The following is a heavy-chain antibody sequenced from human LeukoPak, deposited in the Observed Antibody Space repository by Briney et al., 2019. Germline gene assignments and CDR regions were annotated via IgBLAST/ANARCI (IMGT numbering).Heavy chain of an antibody. V-gene: IGHV3-11*01. CDR1: GFTFSDYY. J-gene: IGHJ6*03. CDR2: LSSGGSMI. Sequence: AGGSLRLSCVASGFTFSDYYINWIRQAPGMGLEWIAYLSSGGSMIYYADSVKGRFAISRDNAKNSVYLQMNSLRAEDTALYYCARGALYYMDVWGKGTTVTISS. CDR3: ARGALYYMDV.